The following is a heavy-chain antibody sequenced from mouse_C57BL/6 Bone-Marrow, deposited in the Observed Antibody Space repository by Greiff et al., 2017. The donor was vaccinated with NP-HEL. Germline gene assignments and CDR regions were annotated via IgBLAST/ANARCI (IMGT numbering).Heavy chain of an antibody. J-gene: IGHJ3*01. D-gene: IGHD1-1*01. Sequence: VQLKESGAELVRPGASVKLSCTASGFNIKDDYMHWVKQRPEQGLEWIGWIDPENGDTEYASKFQGKATITADTSSNTAYLQLSSLTSEDTAVYYCTDYGFAYWGQGTLVTVYA. CDR1: GFNIKDDY. V-gene: IGHV14-4*01. CDR3: TDYGFAY. CDR2: IDPENGDT.